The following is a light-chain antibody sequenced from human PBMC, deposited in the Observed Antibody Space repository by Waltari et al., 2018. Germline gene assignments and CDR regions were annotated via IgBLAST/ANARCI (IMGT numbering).Light chain of an antibody. V-gene: IGLV2-14*03. CDR3: SSYSSGGTVYV. J-gene: IGLJ1*01. Sequence: QAARPQPSPVSGSPGPPITIYCTGTNTHIGGSELVSWYQQLPGKAPKLIIYDVFNRPSGVSHRFFGSKSDNTASLTISGLQAEDEADYFCSSYSSGGTVYVFGSGTTVTVL. CDR1: NTHIGGSEL. CDR2: DVF.